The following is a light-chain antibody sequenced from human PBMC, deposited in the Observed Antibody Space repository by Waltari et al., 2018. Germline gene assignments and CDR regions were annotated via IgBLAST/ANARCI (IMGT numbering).Light chain of an antibody. V-gene: IGLV4-69*01. CDR3: QTGGHGTWV. CDR2: VNSDGSH. Sequence: QLVLTQSPSASASLGASVRLPCTLDSGHSSNIIAWHQQQPEKGPRYLMKVNSDGSHSKGDEMPDRFSGSGSGAERYLTISSVQSEDEADYYCQTGGHGTWVFGGGTKLTVL. CDR1: SGHSSNI. J-gene: IGLJ3*02.